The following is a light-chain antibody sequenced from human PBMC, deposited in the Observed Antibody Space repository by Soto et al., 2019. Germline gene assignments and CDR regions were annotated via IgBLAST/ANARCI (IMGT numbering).Light chain of an antibody. J-gene: IGKJ1*01. CDR2: VAS. CDR1: ESLLHSTGYNY. CDR3: KQDLKTPWT. V-gene: IGKV2-28*01. Sequence: DIVMTQSPLSLPVTSGEPASISCRCSESLLHSTGYNYLHWYLQKPGQSPQLLIYVASNRASGVPDRFSGSGAGTDFTLKISRVEAEDVGVYYCKQDLKTPWTCGQGTKVDIK.